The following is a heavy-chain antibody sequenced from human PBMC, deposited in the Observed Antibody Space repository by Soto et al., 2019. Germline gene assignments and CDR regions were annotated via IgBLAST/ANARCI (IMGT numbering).Heavy chain of an antibody. CDR3: AGRVSSGLGGGGWLDP. D-gene: IGHD3-16*01. CDR2: IGTLHDT. Sequence: EVQLVESGGGLVQPGGSLRLSCAASGFTFSASDMHWVRQAPGKGLEWVAAIGTLHDTFYPDSVKGRFTISRENAKNSLYLKINTLGAADRAVYYWAGRVSSGLGGGGWLDPWGQGVLVTVSS. V-gene: IGHV3-13*01. CDR1: GFTFSASD. J-gene: IGHJ5*02.